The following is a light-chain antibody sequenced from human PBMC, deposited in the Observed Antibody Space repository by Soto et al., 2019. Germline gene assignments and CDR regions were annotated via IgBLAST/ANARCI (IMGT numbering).Light chain of an antibody. CDR2: ATS. Sequence: DIQMTQSPSSLSASVGDRVTITCRARQNVSHFLNWYQQKPGKAPKLLIYATSSLHSGVPSRFSGSGFGTDFTLTISSLQTEDFATYYCQQNYSPPPITSGQRTRLEVK. CDR1: QNVSHF. J-gene: IGKJ5*01. CDR3: QQNYSPPPIT. V-gene: IGKV1-39*01.